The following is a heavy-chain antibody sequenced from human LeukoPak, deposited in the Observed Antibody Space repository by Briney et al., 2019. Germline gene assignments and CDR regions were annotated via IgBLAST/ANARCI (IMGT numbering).Heavy chain of an antibody. CDR3: AKGEKQYDYVWGSYGDY. CDR1: GFTFSSYA. J-gene: IGHJ4*02. Sequence: GGSLRLSCAASGFTFSSYAMSWVRQAAGKGLEWVSAISGSGGSTYYADSVKGRFTISRDNSKNTLYLQMNSLRAEDTAVYYCAKGEKQYDYVWGSYGDYWGQGTLVTVSS. CDR2: ISGSGGST. V-gene: IGHV3-23*01. D-gene: IGHD3-16*01.